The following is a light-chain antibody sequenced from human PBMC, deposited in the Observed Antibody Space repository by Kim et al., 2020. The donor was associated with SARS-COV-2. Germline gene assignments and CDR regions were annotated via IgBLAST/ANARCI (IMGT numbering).Light chain of an antibody. CDR1: QSVSSN. CDR3: QQYNNWFWT. V-gene: IGKV3-15*01. CDR2: GAS. J-gene: IGKJ1*01. Sequence: VSPGERATLSCRASQSVSSNLAWYQQKPGQAPRLLIYGASTRATGIPARFSGSGSGTEFTLTISSLQSEDFAVYYCQQYNNWFWTFGQGTKVDIK.